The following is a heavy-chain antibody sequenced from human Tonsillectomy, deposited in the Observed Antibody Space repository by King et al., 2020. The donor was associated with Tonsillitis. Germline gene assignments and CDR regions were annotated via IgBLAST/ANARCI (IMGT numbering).Heavy chain of an antibody. J-gene: IGHJ3*02. CDR3: ARDDGIAFDI. D-gene: IGHD1-1*01. V-gene: IGHV3-23*01. Sequence: ADSAKGRFTISRDNSKNTLYLQMNSLRAEDTAIYYCARDDGIAFDIWGQGT.